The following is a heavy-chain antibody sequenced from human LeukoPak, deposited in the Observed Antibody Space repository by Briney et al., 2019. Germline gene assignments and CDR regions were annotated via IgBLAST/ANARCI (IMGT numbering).Heavy chain of an antibody. CDR3: ALAIFGVVPPDFDY. J-gene: IGHJ4*02. Sequence: ASVKVSCKASGYTFTSYGISWVRQAPGQGLEWMGWISAYNGNTNYAQKFQGRVTMTRDTSISTAYMELSRLRSDDTAVYYCALAIFGVVPPDFDYWGQGTLVTVSS. CDR1: GYTFTSYG. D-gene: IGHD3-3*01. V-gene: IGHV1-18*01. CDR2: ISAYNGNT.